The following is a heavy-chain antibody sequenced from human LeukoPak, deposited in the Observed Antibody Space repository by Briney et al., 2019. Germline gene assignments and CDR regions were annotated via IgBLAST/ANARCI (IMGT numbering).Heavy chain of an antibody. CDR3: ARRSDYLFDY. D-gene: IGHD4-11*01. V-gene: IGHV4-39*01. J-gene: IGHJ4*02. CDR1: GGSISNSSYY. CDR2: IYYSGST. Sequence: SETLSLTCTVSGGSISNSSYYWGWIRQPPGKGLEWIGSIYYSGSTYYNPSLKSRVTISVDTSKNQFSLKLSSVTAADTAVYYCARRSDYLFDYWGQGTLVTVSS.